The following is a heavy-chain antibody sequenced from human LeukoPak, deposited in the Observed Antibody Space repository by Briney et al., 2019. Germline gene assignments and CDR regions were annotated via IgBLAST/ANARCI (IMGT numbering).Heavy chain of an antibody. CDR2: IYSGVDT. CDR3: ARRAGDYSHPYDY. Sequence: GGALRLSCVASGLTVSSNCMSWVRPAPGKGLEWVSFIYSGVDTYYADSVKGRFTISRDNSQKTFHLQMNSLRAEDTAVYYCARRAGDYSHPYDYWGQGTLVTVSS. D-gene: IGHD3-22*01. V-gene: IGHV3-53*01. CDR1: GLTVSSNC. J-gene: IGHJ4*02.